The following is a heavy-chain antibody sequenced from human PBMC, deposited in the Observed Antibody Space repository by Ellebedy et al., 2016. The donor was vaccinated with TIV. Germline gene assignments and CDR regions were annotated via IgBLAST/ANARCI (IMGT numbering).Heavy chain of an antibody. CDR3: ARHELGSNAAFDY. CDR2: IDPSDPSGSYT. D-gene: IGHD7-27*01. CDR1: GYSYIHYW. V-gene: IGHV5-10-1*01. J-gene: IGHJ4*02. Sequence: GESLKISXKGSGYSYIHYWISWVRQMPGRGLEWVARIDPSDPSGSYTSYSPSFQGHVTISVGKSINTAYLQWSSLKASDTAMYYCARHELGSNAAFDYWGQGTLVTVSS.